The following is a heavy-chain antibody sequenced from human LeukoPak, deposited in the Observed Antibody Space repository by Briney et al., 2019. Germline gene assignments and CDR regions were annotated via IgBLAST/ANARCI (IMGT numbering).Heavy chain of an antibody. Sequence: PSETLSLTCTVSGGSVSSGSYYWSWIRQPPGKGLEWIGYIYYSGSTNYNPSLKSRVTISVDTSKNQFSLKLSSVTAADTAVYYYARVLSWVPDYWGQGTLVTVSS. CDR1: GGSVSSGSYY. CDR3: ARVLSWVPDY. D-gene: IGHD1-26*01. J-gene: IGHJ4*02. CDR2: IYYSGST. V-gene: IGHV4-61*01.